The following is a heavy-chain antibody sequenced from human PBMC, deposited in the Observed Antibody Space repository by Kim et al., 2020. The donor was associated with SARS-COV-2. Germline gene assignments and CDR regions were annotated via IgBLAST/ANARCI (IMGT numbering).Heavy chain of an antibody. V-gene: IGHV4-4*07. CDR3: ARGHRYDFWSGYSDRSFDY. Sequence: SETLSLTCTVSGGSISSYYWSWIRQPAGKGLEWIGRIYTSGSTNYNPSLKSRVTMSVDTSKNQFSLKLSSVTAADTAVYYCARGHRYDFWSGYSDRSFDYWGQGTLVTVSS. J-gene: IGHJ4*02. D-gene: IGHD3-3*01. CDR1: GGSISSYY. CDR2: IYTSGST.